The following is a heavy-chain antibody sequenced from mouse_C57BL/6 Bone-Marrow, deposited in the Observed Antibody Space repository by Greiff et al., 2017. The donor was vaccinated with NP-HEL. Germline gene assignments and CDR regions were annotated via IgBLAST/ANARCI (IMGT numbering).Heavy chain of an antibody. CDR3: ASPLTTYFDY. D-gene: IGHD2-1*01. V-gene: IGHV1-22*01. Sequence: EVKLQESGPELVKPGASVKMSCKASGYTFTDYNMHWVKQSHGKSLEWIGYINPNNGGTSYNQKFKGKATLTVNKSSSTAYMELRSLTSEDSAVYYCASPLTTYFDYWGQGTTLTVSS. CDR1: GYTFTDYN. CDR2: INPNNGGT. J-gene: IGHJ2*01.